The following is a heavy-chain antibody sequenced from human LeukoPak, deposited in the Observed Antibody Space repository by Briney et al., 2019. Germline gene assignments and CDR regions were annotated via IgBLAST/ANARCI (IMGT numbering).Heavy chain of an antibody. Sequence: ASVKVSCKASGYTFTNYAINWVRQAPGQGLEWMGWINTNTGNPTYAQGFTGRFVFSLDTSVSTAYLQISSLKAEDTAVYYCARAIKAVAGTFHRDYYFDYWGQGTLVTVSS. J-gene: IGHJ4*02. D-gene: IGHD6-19*01. CDR1: GYTFTNYA. V-gene: IGHV7-4-1*02. CDR3: ARAIKAVAGTFHRDYYFDY. CDR2: INTNTGNP.